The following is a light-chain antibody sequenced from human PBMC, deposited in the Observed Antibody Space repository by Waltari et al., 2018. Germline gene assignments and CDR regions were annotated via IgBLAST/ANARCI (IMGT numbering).Light chain of an antibody. CDR1: QGISSY. CDR3: QHLNNYPLS. V-gene: IGKV1-9*01. Sequence: DIQLTQSPSFLSASVGDRVTITCRASQGISSYLAWYQQKPGRAHKLLIYAASTLQSGVPSRLSGSGSGTEFTLAISSLQTEDFATYYCQHLNNYPLSFGGGTKVEIK. J-gene: IGKJ4*01. CDR2: AAS.